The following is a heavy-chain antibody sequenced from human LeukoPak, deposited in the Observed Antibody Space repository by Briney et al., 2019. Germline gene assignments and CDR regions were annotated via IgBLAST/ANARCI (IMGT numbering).Heavy chain of an antibody. CDR2: SNPGGT. D-gene: IGHD1-7*01. CDR3: AREDNWNYGGGWFDP. J-gene: IGHJ5*02. V-gene: IGHV1-2*02. Sequence: ASVKVSCKASGYTFTGYYIQWVRQAPGQGLEWMGWSNPGGTNYAQKFQGRVTMTRDTSISTAYMELSRLRSDDTAVYYCAREDNWNYGGGWFDPWGQGTLVTVSS. CDR1: GYTFTGYY.